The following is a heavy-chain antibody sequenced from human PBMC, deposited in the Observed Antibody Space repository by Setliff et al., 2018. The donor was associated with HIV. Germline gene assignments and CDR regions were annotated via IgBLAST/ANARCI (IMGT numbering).Heavy chain of an antibody. CDR1: GFTFSSYG. V-gene: IGHV1-2*02. J-gene: IGHJ4*02. CDR2: IKPDTGGT. Sequence: ASVKVSCAASGFTFSSYGMHWVRQAPGQGLEWMGWIKPDTGGTNYAQKFQGRVTMTRDTSITTAYMELSRLGSDDTAVYYCATDDYGGDSFDNWGQGTLVTVSS. D-gene: IGHD4-17*01. CDR3: ATDDYGGDSFDN.